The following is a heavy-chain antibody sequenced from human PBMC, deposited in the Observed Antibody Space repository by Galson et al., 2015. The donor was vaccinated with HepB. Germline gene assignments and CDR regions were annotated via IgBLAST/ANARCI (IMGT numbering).Heavy chain of an antibody. V-gene: IGHV3-11*06. Sequence: SLRLSCAASGFTFSDYYMSWIRQAPGKGLEWVSYISSSSSYTNYADSVKGRFTISRDNAKNSLYLQMNSLRAEGTAVYYCARGGYYDSSGNDAFDIWGQGTMVTVSS. CDR2: ISSSSSYT. J-gene: IGHJ3*02. CDR1: GFTFSDYY. D-gene: IGHD3-22*01. CDR3: ARGGYYDSSGNDAFDI.